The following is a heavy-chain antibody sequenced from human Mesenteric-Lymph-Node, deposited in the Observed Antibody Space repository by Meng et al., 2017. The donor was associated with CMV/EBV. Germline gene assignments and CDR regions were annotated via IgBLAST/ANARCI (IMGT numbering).Heavy chain of an antibody. V-gene: IGHV3-43*01. D-gene: IGHD3-9*01. Sequence: GESLKISCAASGFRFDDYTMHWVRQSPEKGLEWVSLINWEGTTTYYADSVKGRFTISRDNSKNTLYLQMNSLRAEDTAVYYCASDILTGNREFDYWGQGTLVTVS. CDR2: INWEGTTT. CDR1: GFRFDDYT. CDR3: ASDILTGNREFDY. J-gene: IGHJ4*02.